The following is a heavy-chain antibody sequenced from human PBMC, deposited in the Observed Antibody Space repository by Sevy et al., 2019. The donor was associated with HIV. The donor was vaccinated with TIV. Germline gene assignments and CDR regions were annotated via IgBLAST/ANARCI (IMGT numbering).Heavy chain of an antibody. Sequence: SETLSLTCSVSGGSISSHSYYWTWIRQHPGKGLEWIGYIHYSGRTYYNPSLKSRVTISLDTSKNQFSLRLRSVTAADTAVYYCARDHGYSNGWLPYYYYYYGMDVWGPGTTVTVSS. CDR1: GGSISSHSYY. CDR3: ARDHGYSNGWLPYYYYYYGMDV. J-gene: IGHJ6*02. V-gene: IGHV4-31*03. D-gene: IGHD6-19*01. CDR2: IHYSGRT.